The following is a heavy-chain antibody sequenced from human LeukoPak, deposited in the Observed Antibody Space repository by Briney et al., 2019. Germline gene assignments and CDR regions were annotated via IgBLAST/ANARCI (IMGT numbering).Heavy chain of an antibody. D-gene: IGHD2-2*01. CDR1: GYTFNSYY. J-gene: IGHJ5*02. V-gene: IGHV3-48*04. CDR3: ASKGASCCPFDP. CDR2: ISSSSSTI. Sequence: SCKASGYTFNSYYMHWVRQAPGKGLEWVSYISSSSSTIYYADSVKGRFTISRDNAKNSLYLQMNSLRAEDTAVYYCASKGASCCPFDPWGQGTLVTVSS.